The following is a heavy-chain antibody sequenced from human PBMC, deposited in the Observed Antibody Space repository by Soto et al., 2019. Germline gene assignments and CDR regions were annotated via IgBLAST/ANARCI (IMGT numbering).Heavy chain of an antibody. CDR2: IITLFGTA. Sequence: VQLMQSGAEVKPPGSSVKVSCKASGGTFSSHSINGVRQAPGQGLECMGSIITLFGTANYAQNFQGRVTMTADQSTRTAYMELNSLRSDDTAGYYCAREVGYGDFSAALLDWGQGTLVTVSS. CDR1: GGTFSSHS. J-gene: IGHJ4*02. D-gene: IGHD4-17*01. V-gene: IGHV1-69*18. CDR3: AREVGYGDFSAALLD.